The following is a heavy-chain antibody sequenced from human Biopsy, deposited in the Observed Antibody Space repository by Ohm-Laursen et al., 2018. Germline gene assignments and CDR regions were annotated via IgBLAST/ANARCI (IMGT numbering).Heavy chain of an antibody. Sequence: TLSLTCSVSSASINLYYWGWIRQSPGKGLEWIGYINHSGHTNYNPSLKSRLTMSVDTSKNQFSLKLTSVTAADTAKYYCATELLPPGVGGPWLESWGQGISVTVSS. CDR1: SASINLYY. D-gene: IGHD3-10*01. CDR3: ATELLPPGVGGPWLES. V-gene: IGHV4-59*12. J-gene: IGHJ5*01. CDR2: INHSGHT.